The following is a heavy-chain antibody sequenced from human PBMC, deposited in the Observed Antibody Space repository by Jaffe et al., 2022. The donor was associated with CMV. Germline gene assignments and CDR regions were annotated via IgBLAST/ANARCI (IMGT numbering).Heavy chain of an antibody. CDR1: GFTFSSYS. CDR3: AREMRYCSGGSCDAFDI. D-gene: IGHD2-15*01. J-gene: IGHJ3*02. Sequence: EVQLVESGGGLVKPGGSLRLSCAASGFTFSSYSMNWVRQAPGKGLEWVSSISSSSSYIYYADSVKGRFTISRDNAKNSLYLQMNSLRAEDTAVYYCAREMRYCSGGSCDAFDIWGQGTMVTVSS. V-gene: IGHV3-21*01. CDR2: ISSSSSYI.